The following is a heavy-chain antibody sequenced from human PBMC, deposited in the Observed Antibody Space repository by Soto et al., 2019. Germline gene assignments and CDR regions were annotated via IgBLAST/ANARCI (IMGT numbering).Heavy chain of an antibody. D-gene: IGHD3-3*01. V-gene: IGHV3-13*01. J-gene: IGHJ3*02. CDR1: GFTFSSYD. Sequence: PGGSLRLSCAASGFTFSSYDMHWVRQATGKGLEWVSAIGTAGDTYYPGSVKGRFTISRENAKNTLYLQMNSLRAEDTAVYYCAREAPTIFGVAFDAFDIWGQGTMVTVSS. CDR2: IGTAGDT. CDR3: AREAPTIFGVAFDAFDI.